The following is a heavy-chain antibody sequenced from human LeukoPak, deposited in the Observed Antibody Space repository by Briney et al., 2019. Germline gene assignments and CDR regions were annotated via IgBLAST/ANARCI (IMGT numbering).Heavy chain of an antibody. D-gene: IGHD3-16*01. Sequence: QPGGSLRLSCAASGVTFSSYAMSWVRQGPARGLEWVSSIRGNGDTFYADSVKGRFTLSSDSSTNTVYFQLNNLRVEDTAIYYCARASWVSSTDAVRWGQGTLVTVSS. V-gene: IGHV3-23*01. CDR3: ARASWVSSTDAVR. CDR1: GVTFSSYA. CDR2: IRGNGDT. J-gene: IGHJ4*02.